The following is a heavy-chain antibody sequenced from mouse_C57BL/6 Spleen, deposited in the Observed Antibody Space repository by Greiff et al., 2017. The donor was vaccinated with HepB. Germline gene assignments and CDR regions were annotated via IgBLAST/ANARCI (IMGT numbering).Heavy chain of an antibody. D-gene: IGHD2-5*01. CDR1: GFSLSTSGMG. J-gene: IGHJ4*01. CDR3: ARSYYSNYHYAMDY. V-gene: IGHV8-12*01. CDR2: IYWDDDK. Sequence: QVQLKESGPGILQSSQTLSLSCSFSGFSLSTSGMGVSWIRQPSGKGLEWLAHIYWDDDKRYNPSLKSRLTISKDTSRNQVFLKITSVDTADTATYYCARSYYSNYHYAMDYWGQGTSVTVSS.